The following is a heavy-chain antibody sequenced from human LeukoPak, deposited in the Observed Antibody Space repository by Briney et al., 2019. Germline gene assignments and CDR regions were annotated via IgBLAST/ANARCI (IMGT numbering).Heavy chain of an antibody. CDR1: GGSISSYY. CDR3: ARDITARANWFDP. Sequence: PSGTLSLTCTVSGGSISSYYWSWIRQPAGKGLEWIGRICTSGSTNYNPSLKRRVTMSVDTSKNQFSLKLSSVTAADTAVYYCARDITARANWFDPWGEGTLVTVST. V-gene: IGHV4-4*07. D-gene: IGHD3-10*01. J-gene: IGHJ5*02. CDR2: ICTSGST.